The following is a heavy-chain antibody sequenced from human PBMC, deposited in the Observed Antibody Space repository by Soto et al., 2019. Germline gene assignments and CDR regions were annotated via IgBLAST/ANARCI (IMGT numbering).Heavy chain of an antibody. CDR1: GYTFTSYY. D-gene: IGHD2-15*01. CDR3: ARGPQGRRNLAVVVAPCDSSFDA. CDR2: INPTTVTT. Sequence: QVQLVQSGAEVRKPGASVKISCRTSGYTFTSYYMQWVRQAPGQGLEWVGTINPTTVTTAYAQRFRGRVTLTRDTSTSTFYMELTDLRSEDTALYYCARGPQGRRNLAVVVAPCDSSFDAWGQGTLVTVSS. J-gene: IGHJ4*02. V-gene: IGHV1-46*01.